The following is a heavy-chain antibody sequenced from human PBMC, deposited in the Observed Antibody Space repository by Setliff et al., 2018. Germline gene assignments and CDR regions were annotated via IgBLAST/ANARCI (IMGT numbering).Heavy chain of an antibody. CDR2: IYHSGST. V-gene: IGHV4-4*02. Sequence: SETLSLTCAVSGGSISSSNWWSWVRQPPGKGLAWTGEIYHSGSTNYNPSLKSPLTISVDTSKNQFSLKLSSVTAADTAVYYRSRVPLHSGSYGEYYYYVMDVWGQGTTVTVSS. J-gene: IGHJ6*02. CDR3: SRVPLHSGSYGEYYYYVMDV. D-gene: IGHD1-26*01. CDR1: GGSISSSNW.